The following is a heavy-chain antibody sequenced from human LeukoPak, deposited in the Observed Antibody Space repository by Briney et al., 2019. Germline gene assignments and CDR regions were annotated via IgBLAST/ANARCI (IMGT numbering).Heavy chain of an antibody. Sequence: ASVKVSCKASGYTFNSYDISWVRQAPGQGLEWMAWISTYNGNTNYALKVQGRTTMTTDTSTSTAYMELRSLRSDDTAVYYCARVLRYDFWSAYYFDYWGQGALVTVSS. CDR2: ISTYNGNT. CDR3: ARVLRYDFWSAYYFDY. V-gene: IGHV1-18*01. CDR1: GYTFNSYD. D-gene: IGHD3-3*01. J-gene: IGHJ4*02.